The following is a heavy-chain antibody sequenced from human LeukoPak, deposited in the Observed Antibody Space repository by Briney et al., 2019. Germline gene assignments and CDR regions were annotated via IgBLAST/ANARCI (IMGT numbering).Heavy chain of an antibody. CDR2: ICSSSSCT. CDR1: GFAFSDYY. Sequence: GGSLRLSCAASGFAFSDYYMSWIRQAPGRGLEWVSYICSSSSCTNYADSVKGRFTISRDNSKNTVYLQMNSLRAGDTAVYYCAKVQRSDFNMDFDSWGQGTLVTVSS. CDR3: AKVQRSDFNMDFDS. D-gene: IGHD2-15*01. J-gene: IGHJ4*02. V-gene: IGHV3-11*05.